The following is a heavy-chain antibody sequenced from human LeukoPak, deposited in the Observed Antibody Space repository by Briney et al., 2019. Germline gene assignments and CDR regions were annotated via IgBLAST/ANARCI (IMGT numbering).Heavy chain of an antibody. J-gene: IGHJ6*02. Sequence: SGGSLRLSCAASGFALSSHWMTWVRQVPGRGPEWVANVNRDGRETYYLDSVKGRFTISKDNAKNSLYLQMNSLRAEDTALYHCARNNGMDVWGQGTTVIVSS. CDR1: GFALSSHW. CDR3: ARNNGMDV. CDR2: VNRDGRET. V-gene: IGHV3-7*03.